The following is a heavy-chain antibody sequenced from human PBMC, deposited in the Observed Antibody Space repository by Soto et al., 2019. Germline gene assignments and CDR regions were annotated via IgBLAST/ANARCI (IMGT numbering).Heavy chain of an antibody. CDR1: GDTISSGGYY. D-gene: IGHD3-16*01. Sequence: SETLSLTCTVSGDTISSGGYYWAWIRQHPEKCLEWIGYIYYSGSTSYNPSFESRVSIXXXTXXTXXSLXLXXVTXADTAVYYCFWEPGYRLGAF. CDR3: FWEPGYRLGAF. J-gene: IGHJ3*01. V-gene: IGHV4-31*02. CDR2: IYYSGST.